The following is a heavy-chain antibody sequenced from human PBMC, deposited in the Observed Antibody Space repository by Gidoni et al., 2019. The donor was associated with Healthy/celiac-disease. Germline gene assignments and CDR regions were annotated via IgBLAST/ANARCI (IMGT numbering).Heavy chain of an antibody. CDR3: AIDGGVLRFLEWLPMDV. CDR1: GFTFSDYY. V-gene: IGHV3-11*01. CDR2: ISSSGSTI. Sequence: QVQLVESGGGLVKPGGSLRLSCAASGFTFSDYYMCWIRQAPGKGLEWVSYISSSGSTIYYADSVKGRFTISMDNAKNSLYLQMNSLRAEDTAVYYCAIDGGVLRFLEWLPMDVWGQGTTVTVSS. D-gene: IGHD3-3*01. J-gene: IGHJ6*02.